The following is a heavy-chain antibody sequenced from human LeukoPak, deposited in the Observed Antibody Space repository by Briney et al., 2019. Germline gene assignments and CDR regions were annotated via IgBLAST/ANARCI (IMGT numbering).Heavy chain of an antibody. CDR1: GFTFTNYA. J-gene: IGHJ4*02. V-gene: IGHV3-23*01. D-gene: IGHD5-12*01. CDR3: AKGSSGYPPPFDY. Sequence: GGSLRLSGAASGFTFTNYAVSWVRQAPGKGLEWVSARGSGGGTYYADSVRGRFTISIDNSKNTLYLEMNSLRAEDTAVYYCAKGSSGYPPPFDYWGQGTLVTVSS. CDR2: RGSGGGT.